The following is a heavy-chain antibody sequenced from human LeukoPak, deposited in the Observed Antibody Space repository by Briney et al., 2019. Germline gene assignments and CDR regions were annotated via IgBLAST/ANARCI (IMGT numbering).Heavy chain of an antibody. V-gene: IGHV3-23*01. CDR1: GFTFSTYA. CDR2: ISDSGQSI. CDR3: STDPRLLIY. Sequence: GGSLRLSCAASGFTFSTYALSWVRQAPGKGLEWVSSISDSGQSIYYADSVKGRFTISRDNAKNSLYLQMNSLRPDDTALYYCSTDPRLLIYWGHGTLVTVSS. D-gene: IGHD2-8*01. J-gene: IGHJ4*01.